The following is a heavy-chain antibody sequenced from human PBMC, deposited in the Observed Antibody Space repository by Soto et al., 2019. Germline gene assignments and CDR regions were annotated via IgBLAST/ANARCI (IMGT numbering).Heavy chain of an antibody. CDR1: GGSISSSSYY. Sequence: SETLSLTCTVSGGSISSSSYYWGWIRQPPGKGLEWIGSIYYSGSTYYNPSLKSRVTISVDTSKNQFSLKLSSVTAADTAVYYCASGPDYGDYVNYYYYYGMDVWGQGTTVTVSS. V-gene: IGHV4-39*07. D-gene: IGHD4-17*01. CDR3: ASGPDYGDYVNYYYYYGMDV. CDR2: IYYSGST. J-gene: IGHJ6*02.